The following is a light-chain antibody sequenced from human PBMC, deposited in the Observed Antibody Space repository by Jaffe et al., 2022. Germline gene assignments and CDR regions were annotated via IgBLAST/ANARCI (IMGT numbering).Light chain of an antibody. CDR3: QQYGSSPLVDT. J-gene: IGKJ2*01. V-gene: IGKV3-20*01. Sequence: EIVLTQSPGTLSLSPGERATLSCRASQSVSSSYLAWYQQKPGQAPRLLIYGASSRATGIPDRFSGSGSGTDFTLTISRLEPEDFAVYYCQQYGSSPLVDTFGQGTKLEIK. CDR1: QSVSSSY. CDR2: GAS.